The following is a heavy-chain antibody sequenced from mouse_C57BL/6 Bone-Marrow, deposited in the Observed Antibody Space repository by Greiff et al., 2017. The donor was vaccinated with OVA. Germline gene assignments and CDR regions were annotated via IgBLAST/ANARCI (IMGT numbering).Heavy chain of an antibody. CDR1: GYTFTDYY. V-gene: IGHV1-75*01. Sequence: VQLQQSGPELVKPGASVKISCKASGYTFTDYYINWVKQRPGQGLEWIGWIFPGSGSTYYNEKFKGKATLTVDKSSSTAYMLLSSLTSEDSAVYFCAITGTFLYWYFDVWGTGTTVTVSS. J-gene: IGHJ1*03. D-gene: IGHD4-1*01. CDR3: AITGTFLYWYFDV. CDR2: IFPGSGST.